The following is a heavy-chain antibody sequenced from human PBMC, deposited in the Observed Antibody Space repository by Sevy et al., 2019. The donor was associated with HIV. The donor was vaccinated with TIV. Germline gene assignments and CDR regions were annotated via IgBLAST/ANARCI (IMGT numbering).Heavy chain of an antibody. CDR2: IWFDGSNT. D-gene: IGHD4-17*01. V-gene: IGHV3-33*01. Sequence: GGSLRLSCAASGFTFSTYGMHWVRQAPGKGLEWVALIWFDGSNTYYADSVKGRFTISRDIAKNTLHLQMNSLRAEDTAVYYCARDLEFYDYGDYGPAFMHDYWGQGTLVTVSS. CDR3: ARDLEFYDYGDYGPAFMHDY. J-gene: IGHJ4*02. CDR1: GFTFSTYG.